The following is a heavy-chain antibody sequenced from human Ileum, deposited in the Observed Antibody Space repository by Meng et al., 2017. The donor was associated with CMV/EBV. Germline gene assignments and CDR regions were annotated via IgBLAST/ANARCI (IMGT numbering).Heavy chain of an antibody. J-gene: IGHJ4*02. CDR3: AKRGQSQSVKD. CDR1: GFTFNTYG. CDR2: IWYDGSKK. D-gene: IGHD3-10*01. V-gene: IGHV3-33*06. Sequence: GESLKISCAASGFTFNTYGMHWVRQAPGKGLEWLAAIWYDGSKKSYADSVKGRFTISRDNSKNTLYLQTNSLRVEDTAVYYCAKRGQSQSVKDWGQGTLVTVSS.